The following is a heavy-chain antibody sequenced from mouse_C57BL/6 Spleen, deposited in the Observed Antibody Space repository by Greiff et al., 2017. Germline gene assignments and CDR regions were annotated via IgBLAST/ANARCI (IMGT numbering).Heavy chain of an antibody. Sequence: EVQLVESGEGLVKPGGSLKLSCAASGFTFSSYAMSWVRQTPEKRLEWVAYISSGGDYIYYADTVKGRFTISRDNARNTLYLQMSSLKSEDTAMYYCTREEDDYDSFDYWGQGTTLTVSS. V-gene: IGHV5-9-1*02. CDR3: TREEDDYDSFDY. J-gene: IGHJ2*01. D-gene: IGHD2-4*01. CDR1: GFTFSSYA. CDR2: ISSGGDYI.